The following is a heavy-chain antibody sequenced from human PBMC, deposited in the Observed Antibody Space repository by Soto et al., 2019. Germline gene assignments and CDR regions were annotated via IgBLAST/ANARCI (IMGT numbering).Heavy chain of an antibody. CDR3: ARVLRHSIGYIYDY. CDR1: GYTFTSYA. J-gene: IGHJ4*02. D-gene: IGHD3-22*01. V-gene: IGHV1-3*01. CDR2: INAGNGNT. Sequence: GASVKVSCKASGYTFTSYAMHWVRQAPGQRLEWMGWINAGNGNTKHSQKLQGRVTITSDTSASTAYMELSSLRAEDTAVYYWARVLRHSIGYIYDYWGQGTLVTVSS.